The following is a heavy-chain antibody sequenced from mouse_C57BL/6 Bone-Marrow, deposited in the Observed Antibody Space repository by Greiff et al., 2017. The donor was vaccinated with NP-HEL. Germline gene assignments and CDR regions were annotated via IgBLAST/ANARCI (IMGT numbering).Heavy chain of an antibody. CDR3: ASHLGSSGCGCAY. CDR2: ISNGGGST. J-gene: IGHJ3*01. CDR1: GFTFSDYY. V-gene: IGHV5-12*01. D-gene: IGHD3-2*02. Sequence: EVKLVESGGGLVQPGGSLKLSCAASGFTFSDYYMYWVRQTPEKRLEWVAYISNGGGSTYYPDTVKGRFTISRDNAKNTLDLQLSRLKSEDTAMYYCASHLGSSGCGCAYWGQGTLVTVSA.